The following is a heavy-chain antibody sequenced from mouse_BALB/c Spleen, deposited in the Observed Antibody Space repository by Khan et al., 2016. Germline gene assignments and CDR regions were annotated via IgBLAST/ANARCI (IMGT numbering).Heavy chain of an antibody. CDR1: GYTFTSYW. CDR3: ASDDGSSYAMDY. D-gene: IGHD1-1*01. V-gene: IGHV1-7*01. J-gene: IGHJ4*01. CDR2: INPSTGYT. Sequence: VELVESGAELAKPGASVKMSCKASGYTFTSYWMHWVKQRPGQGLEWIGYINPSTGYTEYNQKFKDKATLTADKSSSTAYMQLSSLTSEDSAVYYCASDDGSSYAMDYWGQGTSVTVSS.